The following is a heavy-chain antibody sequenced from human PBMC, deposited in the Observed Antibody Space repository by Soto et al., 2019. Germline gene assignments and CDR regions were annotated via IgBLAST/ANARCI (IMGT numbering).Heavy chain of an antibody. CDR2: IYPGDSDT. D-gene: IGHD6-19*01. V-gene: IGHV5-51*01. Sequence: GESLKISCKGSGYSFTSYWIGWVRHMPGKGLEWMGIIYPGDSDTRYSPSFQGQVTISADKSISTAYLQWSSLKASDTAMYYCARRSSGWYESEDYWGQGSLVTVSA. J-gene: IGHJ4*02. CDR1: GYSFTSYW. CDR3: ARRSSGWYESEDY.